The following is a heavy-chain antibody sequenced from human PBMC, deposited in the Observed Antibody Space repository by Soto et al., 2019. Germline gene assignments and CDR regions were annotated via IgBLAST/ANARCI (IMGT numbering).Heavy chain of an antibody. CDR1: GFIISSNW. V-gene: IGHV3-74*01. CDR2: INSDGSTT. Sequence: VQLVESGGGLVQPGGSLRLSCADSGFIISSNWMHWVRQAPGKGLVWVSRINSDGSTTSYADSVKGRFTISRDNAKNTLHLQMNTVRAEDTAVYYCARGPSGWYGFHDWGQGTLVTVSS. CDR3: ARGPSGWYGFHD. J-gene: IGHJ4*02. D-gene: IGHD6-19*01.